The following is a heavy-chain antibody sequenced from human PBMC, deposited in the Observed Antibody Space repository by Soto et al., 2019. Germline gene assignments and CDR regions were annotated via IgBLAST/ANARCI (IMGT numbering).Heavy chain of an antibody. CDR3: ARDAAVGLFDY. Sequence: QVQLVQSGAEVKKPGASVKVSCKASGYTFTSYGISWVRQAPGQGLEWMGWISAHNGNTNHAQKLQGRVTMTTDTSTSKDYMELRSLRSDDTAVYYCARDAAVGLFDYWGQGTLVTVSS. CDR2: ISAHNGNT. J-gene: IGHJ4*02. CDR1: GYTFTSYG. V-gene: IGHV1-18*01. D-gene: IGHD1-26*01.